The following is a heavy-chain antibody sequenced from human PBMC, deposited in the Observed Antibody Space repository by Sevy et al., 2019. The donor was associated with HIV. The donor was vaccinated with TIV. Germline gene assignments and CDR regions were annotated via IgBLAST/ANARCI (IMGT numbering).Heavy chain of an antibody. CDR3: ARLSCSSTSCPKLPYYYYYGMDV. D-gene: IGHD2-2*01. CDR1: GYSFTSYW. J-gene: IGHJ6*02. Sequence: GESLKISCKGSGYSFTSYWIGWVRQMPGKGLEWMGIIYPGDSDTRYSPSFQGQVTISADKSIGTAYRQWSSLKASDTAMYYCARLSCSSTSCPKLPYYYYYGMDVWGQGTTVTVSS. CDR2: IYPGDSDT. V-gene: IGHV5-51*01.